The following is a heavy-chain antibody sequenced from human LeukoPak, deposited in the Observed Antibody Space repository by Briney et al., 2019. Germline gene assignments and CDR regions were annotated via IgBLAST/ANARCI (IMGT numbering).Heavy chain of an antibody. Sequence: GGSLRLXCAASGFTFSSYAMSWVRQAPGKGPEWVSTISGSGGSTYYADSVKGRFTISRDNSKNTLYLQMNSLRAEDTAVYYCAKDWVVVVITEIDYWVQGTLVTVSS. V-gene: IGHV3-23*01. CDR1: GFTFSSYA. CDR2: ISGSGGST. D-gene: IGHD3-22*01. CDR3: AKDWVVVVITEIDY. J-gene: IGHJ4*02.